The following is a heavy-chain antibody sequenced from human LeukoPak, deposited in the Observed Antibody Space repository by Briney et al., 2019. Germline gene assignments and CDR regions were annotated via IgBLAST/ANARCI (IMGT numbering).Heavy chain of an antibody. D-gene: IGHD5-18*01. CDR2: INHSGST. CDR1: GGSFSGYY. J-gene: IGHJ4*02. CDR3: ATERGYRYGYSN. V-gene: IGHV4-34*01. Sequence: SETLSLTCAVYGGSFSGYYWSWIRQPPGKGLEWIGEINHSGSTNYNPSLKSRVTISVDTSKNQFSLKLSSVTAAETAVYYCATERGYRYGYSNWGQGTLVTVSS.